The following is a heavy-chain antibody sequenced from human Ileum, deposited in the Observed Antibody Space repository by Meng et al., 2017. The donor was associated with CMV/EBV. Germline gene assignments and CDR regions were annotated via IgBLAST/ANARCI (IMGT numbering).Heavy chain of an antibody. CDR1: GGSFSEYH. Sequence: QVQPPQWGAGLLYTSENLSLMCAVYGGSFSEYHWSWIRQPPGKGLEWIGEINHGGSSNYNPSLKSRVTISVDRSRNQVSLKLTSVTAADTAVYYCARASPQRRFLSYWGQGTLVTVSS. J-gene: IGHJ4*02. V-gene: IGHV4-34*01. CDR2: INHGGSS. CDR3: ARASPQRRFLSY. D-gene: IGHD3-3*01.